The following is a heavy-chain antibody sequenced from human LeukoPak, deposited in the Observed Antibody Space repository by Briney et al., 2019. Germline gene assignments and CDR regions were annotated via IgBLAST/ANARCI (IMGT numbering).Heavy chain of an antibody. CDR1: GGTFSSYA. V-gene: IGHV1-2*02. J-gene: IGHJ6*03. CDR3: AKLAVFATGYYYYYYYMDV. Sequence: ASVKVSCKASGGTFSSYAISWVRQAPGQGLEWMGWINPNSGGTNYAQKFQGRVTMTRDTSISTAYMELSRLRSDDTAVYYCAKLAVFATGYYYYYYYMDVWGKGTAVTISS. D-gene: IGHD3-9*01. CDR2: INPNSGGT.